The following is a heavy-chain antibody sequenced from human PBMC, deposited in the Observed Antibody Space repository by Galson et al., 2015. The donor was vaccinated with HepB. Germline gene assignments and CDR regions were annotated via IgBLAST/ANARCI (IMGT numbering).Heavy chain of an antibody. J-gene: IGHJ4*02. CDR3: VRSGDFSGYSSR. D-gene: IGHD6-13*01. V-gene: IGHV3-73*01. CDR2: IRSKATNYAA. Sequence: SLRLSCAASGFTFSGSAIHLVRQASGRGPGWIGHIRSKATNYAALYVPSLKGRFTISRDDSKNMAYLHMRSLKTDDTAVYYCVRSGDFSGYSSRWGQGTLVTVSS. CDR1: GFTFSGSA.